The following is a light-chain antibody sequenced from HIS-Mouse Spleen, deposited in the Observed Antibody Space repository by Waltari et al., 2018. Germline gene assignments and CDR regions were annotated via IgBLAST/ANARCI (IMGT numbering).Light chain of an antibody. V-gene: IGKV1-9*01. CDR1: QGIRSY. Sequence: DIQFTQSPSFLSASVGDRVTITCRASQGIRSYLSWYQQKPGKAPKLLIYAASTLQSGVPSRFSGSGSRTEFTLTISSLQPEDFATYYCQQLNSYPITFGQGTRLEIK. J-gene: IGKJ5*01. CDR2: AAS. CDR3: QQLNSYPIT.